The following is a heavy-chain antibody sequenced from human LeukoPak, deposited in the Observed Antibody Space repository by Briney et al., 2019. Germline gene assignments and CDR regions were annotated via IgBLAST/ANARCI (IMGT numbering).Heavy chain of an antibody. CDR2: IYYSGYT. D-gene: IGHD2-15*01. Sequence: SETLSLTCTVSGGSISSSSYYWGWIRQPPGKGLEWIGSIYYSGYTYYNPSLKSRVTKSVDMSKNQFSLKLSSVTAADTAVYYCARDVGDCSGGSCYSWFDPWGQGTLVTVSS. V-gene: IGHV4-39*07. CDR1: GGSISSSSYY. J-gene: IGHJ5*02. CDR3: ARDVGDCSGGSCYSWFDP.